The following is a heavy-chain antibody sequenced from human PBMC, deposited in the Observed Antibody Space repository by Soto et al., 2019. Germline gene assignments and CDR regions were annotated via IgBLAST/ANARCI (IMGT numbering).Heavy chain of an antibody. D-gene: IGHD3-10*01. Sequence: PGGSLRLSCAASGFTFSSYSMNWVRQAPGKGLEWVSYISSSSSTIYYADSVKGRFTISRDNAKNSLYLQMNSLRAEDTAVYYCAREGSVVRGVQHYYYGMDVWGQGTTVTVSS. V-gene: IGHV3-48*01. J-gene: IGHJ6*02. CDR3: AREGSVVRGVQHYYYGMDV. CDR1: GFTFSSYS. CDR2: ISSSSSTI.